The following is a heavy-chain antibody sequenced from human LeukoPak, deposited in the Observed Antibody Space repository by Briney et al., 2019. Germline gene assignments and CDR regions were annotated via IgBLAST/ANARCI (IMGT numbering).Heavy chain of an antibody. CDR3: AKASMDV. V-gene: IGHV3-30*18. J-gene: IGHJ6*02. CDR2: ISYDGSNK. CDR1: GFTFSSYG. Sequence: TGGSLRLPCAASGFTFSSYGMHWVRQAPGKGLEWVAVISYDGSNKYYADSVKGRFTISRDNSKNTLYLQMNSLRAEDTAVYYCAKASMDVWGQGTTVTVSS.